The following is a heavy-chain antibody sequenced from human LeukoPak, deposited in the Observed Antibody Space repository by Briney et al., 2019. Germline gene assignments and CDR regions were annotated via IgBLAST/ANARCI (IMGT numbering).Heavy chain of an antibody. J-gene: IGHJ4*02. CDR2: ISAYNGNT. CDR1: GYTLTELS. V-gene: IGHV1-18*01. CDR3: ASPREELGRREFDY. Sequence: VASVKVSCKVSGYTLTELSMHWVRQAPGQGLEWMGWISAYNGNTNYAQKLQGRVTMTTDTSTSTAYMELRSLRSDDTAVYYCASPREELGRREFDYWGQGTLVTVSS. D-gene: IGHD2-15*01.